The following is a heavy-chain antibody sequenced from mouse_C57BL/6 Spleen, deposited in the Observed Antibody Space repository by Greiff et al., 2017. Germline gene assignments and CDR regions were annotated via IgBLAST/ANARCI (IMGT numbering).Heavy chain of an antibody. V-gene: IGHV1-61*01. CDR1: GYTFTSYW. D-gene: IGHD4-1*01. Sequence: QVQLQQPGAELVRPGSSVKLSCKASGYTFTSYWMDWVKQRPGQGLEWIGNIYPSDSDTHYNQKFKDKATLTVDKSSSTAYMQLSSLTSEDSAVYYCEKGGLTGPMAYWGQGTLVTVSA. CDR2: IYPSDSDT. CDR3: EKGGLTGPMAY. J-gene: IGHJ3*01.